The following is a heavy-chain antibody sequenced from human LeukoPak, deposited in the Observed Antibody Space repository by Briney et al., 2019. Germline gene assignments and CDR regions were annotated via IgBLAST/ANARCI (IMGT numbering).Heavy chain of an antibody. Sequence: GRSLRLSCAASGFTFSSYGMHWVRQAPGKGLEWVAVISYDGSNKYYADSVKGRFTISRDNSKNTLYLQMNSLRAEDTAVYYCAKDVISGDYDVWGQGTTVTVS. CDR3: AKDVISGDYDV. CDR1: GFTFSSYG. CDR2: ISYDGSNK. V-gene: IGHV3-30*18. J-gene: IGHJ6*02. D-gene: IGHD4-17*01.